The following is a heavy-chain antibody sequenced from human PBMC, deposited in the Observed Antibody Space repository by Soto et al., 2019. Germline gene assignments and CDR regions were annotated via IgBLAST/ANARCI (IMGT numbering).Heavy chain of an antibody. J-gene: IGHJ4*02. Sequence: GGSLRLSCVASGFSFNKYAMIWVRQAPGKGQEWVSGITGSGNTIEYTASVKGRFTISRDNSKNTVYLQMDGLRAEDTAMYYCAKDDVAGDGLWLVSDWGQGXPVTVNS. D-gene: IGHD2-21*02. CDR2: ITGSGNTI. CDR1: GFSFNKYA. V-gene: IGHV3-23*01. CDR3: AKDDVAGDGLWLVSD.